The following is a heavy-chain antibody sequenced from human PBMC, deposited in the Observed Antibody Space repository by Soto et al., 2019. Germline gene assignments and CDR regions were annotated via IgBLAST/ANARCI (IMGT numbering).Heavy chain of an antibody. CDR1: GFTFSSYE. D-gene: IGHD3-22*01. CDR3: ARTYYYDSSGYYFDAFDI. V-gene: IGHV3-48*03. Sequence: EVQLVESGGGLVQPGGSLRLSCAASGFTFSSYEMNWVRQAPGKGLEWVSYISSSGSTIYYADSVKGRFTISRDNAKNSLYLQMNSLRAEDTAVYYCARTYYYDSSGYYFDAFDIWGQGTMVTVSS. J-gene: IGHJ3*02. CDR2: ISSSGSTI.